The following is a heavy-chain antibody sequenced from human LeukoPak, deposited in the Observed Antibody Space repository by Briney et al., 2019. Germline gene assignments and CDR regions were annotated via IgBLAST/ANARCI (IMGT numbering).Heavy chain of an antibody. CDR2: IRSSSSYI. CDR3: ARDRVLDYYDSSGYDY. J-gene: IGHJ4*02. CDR1: GFTFSSYS. D-gene: IGHD3-22*01. Sequence: PGGSLRLSCAASGFTFSSYSMNWVRQAPGKRLEWVSSIRSSSSYIYYADSVKGRFTISRDNAKNSLYLQMNSLRAEDTAVYYCARDRVLDYYDSSGYDYWGQGTLVTVSS. V-gene: IGHV3-21*01.